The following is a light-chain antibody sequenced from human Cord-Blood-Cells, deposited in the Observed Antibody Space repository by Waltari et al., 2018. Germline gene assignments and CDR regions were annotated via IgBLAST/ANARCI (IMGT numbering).Light chain of an antibody. Sequence: SSELTQDPAVSVALGQTVRITCQGDSLRSYYASWYQQKPGQDPLLVIYGKNNRPSGIPDRFSGSSSGNTASLTITGAQAEDEADYYCNSRDSSGNHVVFGGGTKLTVL. J-gene: IGLJ2*01. CDR3: NSRDSSGNHVV. CDR1: SLRSYY. CDR2: GKN. V-gene: IGLV3-19*01.